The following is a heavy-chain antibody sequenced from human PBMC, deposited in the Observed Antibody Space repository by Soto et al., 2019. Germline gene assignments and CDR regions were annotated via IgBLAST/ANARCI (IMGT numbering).Heavy chain of an antibody. D-gene: IGHD6-25*01. CDR2: IWYDGSVK. Sequence: QVQLVESGGGVVQPGRSLRLSCAASGFIFTNHAMHWVRQAPGKGLEWVAQIWYDGSVKNYADSMKGRFTVSRDSPKNTLFLQMNSLRVEDTDVYYCARDGQRLAPYAFDIWGQGTLVTVSS. CDR1: GFIFTNHA. J-gene: IGHJ3*02. V-gene: IGHV3-33*01. CDR3: ARDGQRLAPYAFDI.